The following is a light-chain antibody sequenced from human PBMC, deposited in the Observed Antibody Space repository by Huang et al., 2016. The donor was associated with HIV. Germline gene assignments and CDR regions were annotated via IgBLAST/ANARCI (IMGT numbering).Light chain of an antibody. CDR3: QQTYSTLT. J-gene: IGKJ3*01. Sequence: DIQMTQSPSSLSASVGDRVTITCRASQSISTYLNWYQQKPGKVPKLLIYAASTLQSGVPSRFSGSGSGTDFTLTISSLQPEDVATYYCQQTYSTLTFGPGTKVDIK. V-gene: IGKV1-39*01. CDR2: AAS. CDR1: QSISTY.